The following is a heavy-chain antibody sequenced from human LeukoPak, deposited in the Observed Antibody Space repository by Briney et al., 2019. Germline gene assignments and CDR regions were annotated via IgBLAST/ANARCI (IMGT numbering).Heavy chain of an antibody. J-gene: IGHJ4*02. V-gene: IGHV4-34*01. CDR3: ASLHQVRGLTVFDY. Sequence: SETLSLTCALYGGSFNDYYWSWIRQPPGKGLEWIGEINHSGSTSYNPSLKSRVTISVDTSKNQFSLKVSSVTAADTAVYYCASLHQVRGLTVFDYWGQRALVTVSS. CDR2: INHSGST. D-gene: IGHD3-10*01. CDR1: GGSFNDYY.